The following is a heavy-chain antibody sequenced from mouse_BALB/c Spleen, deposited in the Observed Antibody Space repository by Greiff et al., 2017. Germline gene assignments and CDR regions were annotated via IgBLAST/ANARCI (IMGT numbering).Heavy chain of an antibody. J-gene: IGHJ4*01. CDR3: ASDRGYYAMDY. V-gene: IGHV5-4*02. CDR1: GFTFSDYY. CDR2: ISDGGSYT. D-gene: IGHD3-1*01. Sequence: EVKLVESGGGLVKPGGSLTLSCAATGFTFSDYYMYWVRQTPEKRLEWVATISDGGSYTYNPDSVKGRFTISRDNAKNNLYLQMSSLKSEDTAMYYCASDRGYYAMDYWGQGTSVTVSS.